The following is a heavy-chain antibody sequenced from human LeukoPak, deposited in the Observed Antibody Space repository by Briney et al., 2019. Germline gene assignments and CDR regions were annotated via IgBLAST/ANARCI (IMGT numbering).Heavy chain of an antibody. D-gene: IGHD3-3*01. V-gene: IGHV4-61*02. J-gene: IGHJ4*02. Sequence: PSQTLSLTCTVSGGSISSGSYYWSWIRQPAGKGLEWIGRIYTSGSTNYNPSLKSRVTTSVDTSKNQFSLKLSSVTAADTAVYYCASGLQGVVNPPLVYWGQGTLVTVSS. CDR1: GGSISSGSYY. CDR3: ASGLQGVVNPPLVY. CDR2: IYTSGST.